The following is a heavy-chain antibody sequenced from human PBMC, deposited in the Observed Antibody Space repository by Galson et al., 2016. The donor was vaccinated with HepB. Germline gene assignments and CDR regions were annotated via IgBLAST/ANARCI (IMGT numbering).Heavy chain of an antibody. CDR3: ARIATGTTDGFDY. V-gene: IGHV1-3*01. Sequence: SVKVSCKASEYTSAIHWVRQAPGQRLEWMGWINAANGNTKYSRKFQGRVTITWKTSASTAYMELSCRRSEDTAVYYCARIATGTTDGFDYWGQGTLVTVSS. CDR2: INAANGNT. D-gene: IGHD1-1*01. CDR1: EYTSA. J-gene: IGHJ4*02.